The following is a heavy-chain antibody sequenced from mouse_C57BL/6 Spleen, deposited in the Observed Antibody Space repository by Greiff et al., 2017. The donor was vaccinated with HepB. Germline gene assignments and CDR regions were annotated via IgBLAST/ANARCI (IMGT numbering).Heavy chain of an antibody. V-gene: IGHV1-69*01. CDR2: IDPSDSYT. J-gene: IGHJ4*01. Sequence: QVQLKQPGAELVMPGASVKLSCKASGYTFTSYWMHWVKQRPGQGLEWIGEIDPSDSYTNYNQKFKGKSTLTVDKSSSTAYMQLSSLTSEDSAVYYCAREDYGSSYGAMDYWGQGTSVTVSS. CDR1: GYTFTSYW. CDR3: AREDYGSSYGAMDY. D-gene: IGHD1-1*01.